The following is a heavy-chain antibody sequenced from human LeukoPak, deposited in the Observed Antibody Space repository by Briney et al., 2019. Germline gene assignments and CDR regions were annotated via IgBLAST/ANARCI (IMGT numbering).Heavy chain of an antibody. CDR3: ARLQYCSGTSCYWFDP. CDR2: IYHSGST. J-gene: IGHJ5*02. V-gene: IGHV4-4*02. CDR1: GGSISSSNW. Sequence: PSETVSLTCAVSGGSISSSNWWSWVRQPPGKGLEWIGEIYHSGSTNYNPSLKSRVTISLDKSKNQFSLRLSSVTAADTAVYYCARLQYCSGTSCYWFDPWGQGTLVTVSS. D-gene: IGHD2-2*01.